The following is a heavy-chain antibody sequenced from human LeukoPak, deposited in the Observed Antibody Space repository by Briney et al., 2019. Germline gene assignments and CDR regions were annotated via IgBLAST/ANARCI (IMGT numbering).Heavy chain of an antibody. CDR2: IYHSGST. J-gene: IGHJ4*02. CDR3: ASLPAATYFDY. D-gene: IGHD2-2*01. V-gene: IGHV4-38-2*02. Sequence: KPSETLSLTCTVSGYSISSGYYWAWIRQPPGKGLEWIGSIYHSGSTYYNPSLKSRVTISVDTSKNQFSLKLSSVTAADTAVYYCASLPAATYFDYWGQGTLVTVSS. CDR1: GYSISSGYY.